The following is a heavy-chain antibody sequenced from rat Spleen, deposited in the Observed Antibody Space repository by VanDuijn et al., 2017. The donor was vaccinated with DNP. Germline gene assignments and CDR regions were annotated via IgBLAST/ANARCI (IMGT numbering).Heavy chain of an antibody. V-gene: IGHV4-2*01. Sequence: EVKLVESGGGLVQPGRSLKLSCAASGFNFNDYWMGWVRQAPGKGLEWIGEINKDSRTIKYAPSLKDKITVSRDNAQNTLYLQMSKVGSEDTAIYYCVREKFGVDYWGQGVMVTVSS. CDR2: INKDSRTI. D-gene: IGHD4-3*01. CDR1: GFNFNDYW. CDR3: VREKFGVDY. J-gene: IGHJ2*01.